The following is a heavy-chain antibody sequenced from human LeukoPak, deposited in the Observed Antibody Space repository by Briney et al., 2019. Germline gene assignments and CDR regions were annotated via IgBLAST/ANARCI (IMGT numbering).Heavy chain of an antibody. J-gene: IGHJ6*03. CDR3: ARVPIGYCSSTSCYVYYYYMDV. D-gene: IGHD2-2*01. V-gene: IGHV1-69*13. CDR1: GGTFSSYA. Sequence: GASVKVSCKASGGTFSSYAIRRVRQAPGQGLEWMGGIIPIFGTANYAQKFQGRVTITADESTSTAYMELSSLRSEDTAVYYCARVPIGYCSSTSCYVYYYYMDVWGKGTTVTVSS. CDR2: IIPIFGTA.